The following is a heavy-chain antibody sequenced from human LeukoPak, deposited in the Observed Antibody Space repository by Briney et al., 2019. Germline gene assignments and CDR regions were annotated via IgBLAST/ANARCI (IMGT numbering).Heavy chain of an antibody. CDR2: ISSSSNTI. J-gene: IGHJ4*02. CDR3: TRVGYIDEGIDY. D-gene: IGHD5-24*01. V-gene: IGHV3-48*01. Sequence: GGSLRLSCAASGFTFSSYSMNWVRKAPGKGLEWVSYISSSSNTIYYADSVKGRFTISRDNAKNSLYLQMNSLRAEDTAIYYCTRVGYIDEGIDYWGQGTLVTVSS. CDR1: GFTFSSYS.